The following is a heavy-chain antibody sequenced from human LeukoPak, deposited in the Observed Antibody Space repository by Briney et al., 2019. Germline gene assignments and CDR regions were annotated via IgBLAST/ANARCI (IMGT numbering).Heavy chain of an antibody. D-gene: IGHD3-10*01. J-gene: IGHJ5*02. CDR3: ARRVSDYYGSVNWFDP. Sequence: ASVKVSCKASGGTFSSYAISWARQAPGQGLEWMGGIIPIFGTANYAQKFQGRVTITADESTSTAYMELSSLRSEDTAVYYCARRVSDYYGSVNWFDPWGQGTLVTVSS. V-gene: IGHV1-69*13. CDR1: GGTFSSYA. CDR2: IIPIFGTA.